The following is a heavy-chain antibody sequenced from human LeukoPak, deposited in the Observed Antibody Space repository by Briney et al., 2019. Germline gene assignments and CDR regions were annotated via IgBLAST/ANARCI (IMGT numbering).Heavy chain of an antibody. Sequence: PSETLSLTCTVSGGSISSYYWSWIRQPPGKGLEWIGYIYYSGSTNYNPSLKSRVTISVDTSKNQFSLKLSSVTAADTAVYYCARSVAVAGTRHAFDIWGQGTMVTVSS. CDR3: ARSVAVAGTRHAFDI. CDR1: GGSISSYY. D-gene: IGHD6-19*01. J-gene: IGHJ3*02. V-gene: IGHV4-59*01. CDR2: IYYSGST.